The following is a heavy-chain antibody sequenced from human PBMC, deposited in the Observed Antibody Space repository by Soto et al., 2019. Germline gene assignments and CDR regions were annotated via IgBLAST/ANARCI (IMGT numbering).Heavy chain of an antibody. J-gene: IGHJ4*02. CDR2: ISSSSSYI. CDR3: ARDGDDYDSPFGDY. V-gene: IGHV3-21*01. CDR1: GFTFSSYS. D-gene: IGHD3-22*01. Sequence: EVQLVESGGGLVKPGGSLRLSCAASGFTFSSYSMNWVRQAPGKGLEWVSSISSSSSYIYYADSVKGRFTISRDNAKNSLYLQMNSLRAEDTAVYYWARDGDDYDSPFGDYWGQGTLVTVSS.